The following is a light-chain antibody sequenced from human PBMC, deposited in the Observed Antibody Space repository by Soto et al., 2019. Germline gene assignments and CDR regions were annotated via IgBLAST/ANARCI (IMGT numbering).Light chain of an antibody. V-gene: IGKV3-20*01. J-gene: IGKJ1*01. CDR1: QSVDSSF. Sequence: EIVLTQSPATLSVSPGERATLSCRASQSVDSSFVAWFQQKPGQAPRLLIYGTSSRATGIPDRFSGSGSGTDFTLTINGLEPEDLAMYFCQQYGSSPWTFGQGTKVDIK. CDR3: QQYGSSPWT. CDR2: GTS.